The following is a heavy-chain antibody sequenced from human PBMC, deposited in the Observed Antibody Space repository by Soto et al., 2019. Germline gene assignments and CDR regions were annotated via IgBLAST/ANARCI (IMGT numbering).Heavy chain of an antibody. V-gene: IGHV4-39*07. J-gene: IGHJ6*03. Sequence: SETLSLTCTVSDDSITSGAYYWGLIRQPPGKGLEWIGTIKHHGSTYYNPSLKSRVTISVDTSKNQFSLKLSSVTAADTAVYYCARGKSIAARSEAPYYYYYYMDVWGKGTTVTVSS. CDR1: DDSITSGAYY. CDR2: IKHHGST. D-gene: IGHD6-6*01. CDR3: ARGKSIAARSEAPYYYYYYMDV.